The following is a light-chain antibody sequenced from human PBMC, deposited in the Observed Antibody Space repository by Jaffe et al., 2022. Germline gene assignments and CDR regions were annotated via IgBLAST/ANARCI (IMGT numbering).Light chain of an antibody. V-gene: IGLV3-19*01. CDR1: SLRTYY. CDR2: GEN. J-gene: IGLJ2*01. CDR3: SSRDSEVL. Sequence: SSELTQDPALSVALGQTVRITCQGDSLRTYYATWYQQKPGQAPVLVIYGENNRPSGIPDRFSGSSSGNTASLTITGAQAEDEADYYCSSRDSEVLFGGGTKLTVL.